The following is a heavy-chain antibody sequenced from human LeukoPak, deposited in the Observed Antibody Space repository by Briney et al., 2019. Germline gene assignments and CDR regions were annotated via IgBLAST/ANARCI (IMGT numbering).Heavy chain of an antibody. Sequence: GASVKVSCSASGYIFTGYYMQSVRQAPRQPLEWMGWINPNSGGTNYAQKFQGRVTMTRDTSISKAYMELSRLRSDDTAVYYCARGNIRYQLRNLPNMDVWGKGTTVTVSS. CDR3: ARGNIRYQLRNLPNMDV. V-gene: IGHV1-2*02. CDR2: INPNSGGT. J-gene: IGHJ6*03. D-gene: IGHD2-2*01. CDR1: GYIFTGYY.